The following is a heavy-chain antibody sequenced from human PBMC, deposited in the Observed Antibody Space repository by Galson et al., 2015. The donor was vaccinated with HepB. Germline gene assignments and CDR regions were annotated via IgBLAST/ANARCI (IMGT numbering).Heavy chain of an antibody. V-gene: IGHV4-39*01. CDR1: GDSISTSTYY. Sequence: TLSLTCTVPGDSISTSTYYWGWVRRPPGAGLEWIGSIYYSGSTNNNPSPNSQVTIPVDTPKNQFSLKASSVTAADTAEYYCARSSDMVATHYWGQGTLVTVSS. D-gene: IGHD5-12*01. CDR2: IYYSGST. CDR3: ARSSDMVATHY. J-gene: IGHJ4*02.